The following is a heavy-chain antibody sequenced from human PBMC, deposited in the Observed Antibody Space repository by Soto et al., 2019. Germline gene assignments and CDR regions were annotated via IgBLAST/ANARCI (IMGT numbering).Heavy chain of an antibody. CDR1: GFTFSSYG. CDR2: ISYDGSNK. J-gene: IGHJ6*02. V-gene: IGHV3-30*18. D-gene: IGHD6-13*01. Sequence: QVQLVESGGGVVQPGRSLRLSCAASGFTFSSYGMHWVRQAPGKGLEWVAVISYDGSNKYYADSVKGRFTISRDNSKNTLYLQMNSLRAEDTAVYYCAKDLAAAGPYDYYYYGMDVWGQGTTVTVSS. CDR3: AKDLAAAGPYDYYYYGMDV.